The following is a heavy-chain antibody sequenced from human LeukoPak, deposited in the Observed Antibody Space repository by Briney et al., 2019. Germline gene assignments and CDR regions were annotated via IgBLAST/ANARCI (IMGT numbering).Heavy chain of an antibody. Sequence: PGGSLRLSCAASGFAAKSSYMNWVRQAPGKGLEWVSVLYAGGESYYADSVLGRFTISRDNSNNTVFLEMNSLTADDTAVYFCARDSAGNQYSSGNFDLWGQGTLVTVSS. J-gene: IGHJ4*02. CDR1: GFAAKSSY. CDR2: LYAGGES. V-gene: IGHV3-53*01. D-gene: IGHD3-10*01. CDR3: ARDSAGNQYSSGNFDL.